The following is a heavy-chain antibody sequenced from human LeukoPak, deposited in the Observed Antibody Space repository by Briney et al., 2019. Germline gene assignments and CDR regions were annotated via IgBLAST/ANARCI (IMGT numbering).Heavy chain of an antibody. CDR3: AREQLWLLTDY. J-gene: IGHJ4*02. V-gene: IGHV3-21*01. D-gene: IGHD5-18*01. CDR1: GFTFSSYS. CDR2: ISSSSSYI. Sequence: GGSPRLSCAASGFTFSSYSMNWVRQAPGKGLEWVSSISSSSSYIYYADSVKGRFTISRDNARNSLYLQMNSLRAEDTAVYYCAREQLWLLTDYWGQGTLVTVSS.